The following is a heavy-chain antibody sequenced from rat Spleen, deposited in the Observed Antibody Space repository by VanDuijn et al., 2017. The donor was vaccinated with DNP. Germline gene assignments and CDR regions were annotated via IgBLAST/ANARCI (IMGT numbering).Heavy chain of an antibody. D-gene: IGHD4-3*01. Sequence: EVQLVESGGDLVQPGRSLKLSCVASGFTFNKYWMAWIRQAPKKGLEWVATISTSGSRTYYPDSVKGRFTISRDNAKNTLYLQMNSLRSEDMATYYCARWNSGHFDYWGQGVMVPVSS. CDR3: ARWNSGHFDY. CDR1: GFTFNKYW. V-gene: IGHV5-31*01. J-gene: IGHJ2*01. CDR2: ISTSGSRT.